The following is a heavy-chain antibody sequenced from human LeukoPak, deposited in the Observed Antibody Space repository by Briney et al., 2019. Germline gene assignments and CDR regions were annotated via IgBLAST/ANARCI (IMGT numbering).Heavy chain of an antibody. CDR3: ARDLITMVRGVIMGPSFDY. D-gene: IGHD3-10*01. CDR1: GYSISSGYY. J-gene: IGHJ4*02. CDR2: IYHSGST. V-gene: IGHV4-38-2*02. Sequence: SGTLSLTCTVSGYSISSGYYWGWIRPPPGKGLEWIGSIYHSGSTYYNPSLKSRVTISVDTSKNQFSLKLSSVTAADTAVYYCARDLITMVRGVIMGPSFDYWGQGTLVTVSS.